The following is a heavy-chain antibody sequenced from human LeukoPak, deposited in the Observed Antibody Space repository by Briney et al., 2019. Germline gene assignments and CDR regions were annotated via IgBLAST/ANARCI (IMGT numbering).Heavy chain of an antibody. CDR1: GFTFSSYG. J-gene: IGHJ4*02. CDR2: IQYDGSNK. CDR3: ARGDYGDFLPVSFDY. V-gene: IGHV3-30*02. Sequence: GGSLRLSCAASGFTFSSYGMHWVRQAPGKGLEWVAFIQYDGSNKYYADSVKGRFTISRDNSKNTLYLQMNSLRAEDTAVYYCARGDYGDFLPVSFDYWGQGTLVTVSS. D-gene: IGHD4-17*01.